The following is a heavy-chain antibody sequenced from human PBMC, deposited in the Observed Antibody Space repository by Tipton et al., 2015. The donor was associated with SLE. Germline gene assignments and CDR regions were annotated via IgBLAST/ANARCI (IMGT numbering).Heavy chain of an antibody. CDR3: SAGFWSGYHPFDY. D-gene: IGHD3-3*01. V-gene: IGHV4-59*08. Sequence: TLSLTCTVSGGSISSYYWSWIRQPPGKGLEWIGYIYYSGSTYYNPSLKSRVTISVDTSKNQFSLKLSSVTAADTAVYYCSAGFWSGYHPFDYWGQGTLVTVSS. CDR2: IYYSGST. CDR1: GGSISSYY. J-gene: IGHJ4*02.